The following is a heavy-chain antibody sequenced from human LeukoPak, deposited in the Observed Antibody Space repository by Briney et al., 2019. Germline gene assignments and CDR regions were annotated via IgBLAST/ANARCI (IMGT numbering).Heavy chain of an antibody. CDR2: INQDVSRT. J-gene: IGHJ4*02. V-gene: IGHV3-7*01. D-gene: IGHD2-8*01. Sequence: PGGSLRLSCAGSGFDFSRYWMAWARQAPGKGLEWGASINQDVSRTHYVNSVKGRFTISRDNAKSSLFLQMTSLRVEDTAVYYCARLKDDVTKFDYWGQGTLVTVSS. CDR1: GFDFSRYW. CDR3: ARLKDDVTKFDY.